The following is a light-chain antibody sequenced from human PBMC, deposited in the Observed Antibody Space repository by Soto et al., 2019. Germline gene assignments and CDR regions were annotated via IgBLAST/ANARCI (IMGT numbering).Light chain of an antibody. J-gene: IGKJ1*01. V-gene: IGKV1-5*01. CDR2: DAS. CDR1: QSISSW. CDR3: QKHNSAPPWT. Sequence: DIQMTQSPSTLSASVGDRVTITCRASQSISSWLAWYQQKPGKAPKLLIYDASSLESGVPSRFSGSGSGTDFTLTISSLQPEDVATYYCQKHNSAPPWTFGQGTKVDIK.